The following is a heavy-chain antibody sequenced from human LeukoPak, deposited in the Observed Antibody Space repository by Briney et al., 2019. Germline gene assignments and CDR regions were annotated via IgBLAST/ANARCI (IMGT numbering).Heavy chain of an antibody. CDR1: GFTFSNYA. V-gene: IGHV3-23*01. CDR2: ISGSGGKT. Sequence: GGSLRLSCAASGFTFSNYAMSWVRRPPGKGLEWVSAISGSGGKTYYADSVKDRFTVSRDNSKNTLYLEMNSLRAEDTAVYYCAKEDRYRDSWYQSLGYWGQGTLVTVSS. J-gene: IGHJ4*02. CDR3: AKEDRYRDSWYQSLGY. D-gene: IGHD6-13*01.